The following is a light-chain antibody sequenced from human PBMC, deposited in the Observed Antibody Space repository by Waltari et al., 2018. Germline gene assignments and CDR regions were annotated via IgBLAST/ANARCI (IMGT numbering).Light chain of an antibody. V-gene: IGKV3-11*01. Sequence: ETKLTQSPATLSLSPGESATLSCRASQTVYNNLAWYQQNPGQAPRLLIYDASNRDTGIPARFSGGGSGTDFTLTISSLEPEDFAVYYFEKRSNWGWTFGQGTKVEMK. J-gene: IGKJ1*01. CDR3: EKRSNWGWT. CDR1: QTVYNN. CDR2: DAS.